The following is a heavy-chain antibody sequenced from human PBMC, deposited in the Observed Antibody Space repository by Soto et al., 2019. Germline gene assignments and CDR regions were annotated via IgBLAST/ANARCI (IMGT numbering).Heavy chain of an antibody. CDR3: AKDPGPSVAGTRYFDY. CDR1: GFTFSRYN. J-gene: IGHJ4*02. CDR2: ISSSSSYI. V-gene: IGHV3-21*04. D-gene: IGHD6-19*01. Sequence: GGSLRLSCAASGFTFSRYNMNWVRQAPGKGLEWVSSISSSSSYIYYADSVKGRFTISRDNSKNTLYLQMNSLRAEDTAVYYCAKDPGPSVAGTRYFDYWGQGTLVTVSS.